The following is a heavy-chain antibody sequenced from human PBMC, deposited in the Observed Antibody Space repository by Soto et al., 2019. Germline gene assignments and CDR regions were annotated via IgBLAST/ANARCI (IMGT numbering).Heavy chain of an antibody. D-gene: IGHD6-13*01. Sequence: QVQRVQSGSEVKMPGSSVKVSCKTSGWTFIRHAINWVRQAPGQGLEWMGGIIPLVGTTNYAHKYEGRVTSSADEYSSTANKKLSRLTSGDAAVSSCPSAALHSSSRDLWVGAWGKVTLGTFSS. V-gene: IGHV1-69*01. CDR2: IIPLVGTT. CDR1: GWTFIRHA. J-gene: IGHJ5*02. CDR3: PSAALHSSSRDLWVGA.